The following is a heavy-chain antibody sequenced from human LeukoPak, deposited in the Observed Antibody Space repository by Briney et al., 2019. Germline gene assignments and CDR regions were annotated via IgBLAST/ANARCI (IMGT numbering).Heavy chain of an antibody. V-gene: IGHV4-61*02. J-gene: IGHJ3*02. CDR1: GGSISSGSYY. D-gene: IGHD3-22*01. CDR3: ARDQPYYYDTGPKVTAFDI. CDR2: IYTSGST. Sequence: PSQTLSLTCTVSGGSISSGSYYWSWIRQPAGKGLEWIGRIYTSGSTNYNPSLKSRVTISVDTSKNQFSLKLSSVTAADTAVYYCARDQPYYYDTGPKVTAFDIWGQGTMVTVSS.